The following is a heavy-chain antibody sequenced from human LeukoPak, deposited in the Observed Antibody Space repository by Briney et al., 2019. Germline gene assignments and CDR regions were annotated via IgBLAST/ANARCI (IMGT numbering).Heavy chain of an antibody. CDR1: GFTFNTYC. CDR2: VNQDGSEK. J-gene: IGHJ4*02. D-gene: IGHD6-19*01. CDR3: ARFETVTGSAFED. Sequence: GGSLRLSCAASGFTFNTYCMSWVRQAPGRGLEWVANVNQDGSEKYYADSVKGRFTISRDNAQKLLYLQMNSLRAEDTAVYYCARFETVTGSAFEDWGQETLVTVSS. V-gene: IGHV3-7*01.